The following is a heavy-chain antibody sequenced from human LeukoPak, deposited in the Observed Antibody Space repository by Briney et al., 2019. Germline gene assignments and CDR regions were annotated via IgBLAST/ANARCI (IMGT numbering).Heavy chain of an antibody. CDR3: ARGLYYYDSSGYYGY. CDR1: GYTFTGYY. J-gene: IGHJ4*02. D-gene: IGHD3-22*01. V-gene: IGHV1-2*02. CDR2: INPNSGGT. Sequence: GASVKVSCKASGYTFTGYYMHWVRQAPGQGLEWRGWINPNSGGTNYAQKFQGRVTMTRDTSISTAYMELSRLRSDDTAVYYCARGLYYYDSSGYYGYWGQGTLVTVSS.